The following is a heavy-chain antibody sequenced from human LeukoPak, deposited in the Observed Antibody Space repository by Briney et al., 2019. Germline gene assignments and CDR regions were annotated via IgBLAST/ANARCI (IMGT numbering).Heavy chain of an antibody. CDR1: GSTFSSYE. CDR2: ISSSGSTI. V-gene: IGHV3-48*03. CDR3: ARDHMYYFDY. Sequence: PGGSLRLSCAASGSTFSSYEMNWVRQAPGKGLDWVSYISSSGSTIYYADSVKGRFTISRDNAKNSLYLQMNSLRAEDTAVYYCARDHMYYFDYWGQGTLVTVSS. J-gene: IGHJ4*02.